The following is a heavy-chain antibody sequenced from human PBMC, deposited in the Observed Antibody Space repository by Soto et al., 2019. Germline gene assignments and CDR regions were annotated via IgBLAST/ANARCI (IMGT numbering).Heavy chain of an antibody. CDR1: GFTFSRSA. CDR2: IVVGSGNT. CDR3: ARHLAAGDV. Sequence: GASVKVSCKASGFTFSRSAMQWVRQARGQRLEWIGWIVVGSGNTNYAQKLQERVTISRDMSTSTGYMELSSLIFEDTAVYYCARHLAAGDVWGQGTLVTVSS. D-gene: IGHD2-8*02. V-gene: IGHV1-58*02. J-gene: IGHJ4*02.